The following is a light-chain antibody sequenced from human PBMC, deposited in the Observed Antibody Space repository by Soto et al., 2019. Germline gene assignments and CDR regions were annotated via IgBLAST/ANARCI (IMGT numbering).Light chain of an antibody. CDR1: SSDVGGYNY. V-gene: IGLV2-8*01. CDR3: SSFAGNNNLL. Sequence: QSALTQPPSASGSPGQSVTISCTGTSSDVGGYNYVSWYQQHPGKAPKLMISEVSKRPSGVPDRFSGSKSGNTASLTVSGLQAEDEADYYFSSFAGNNNLLFGGGTKLTVL. J-gene: IGLJ2*01. CDR2: EVS.